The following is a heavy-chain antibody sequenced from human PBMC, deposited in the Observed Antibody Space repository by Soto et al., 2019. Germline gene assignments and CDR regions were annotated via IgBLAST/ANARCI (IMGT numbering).Heavy chain of an antibody. D-gene: IGHD2-15*01. V-gene: IGHV1-58*01. J-gene: IGHJ4*02. CDR3: AAAESIGNFDY. CDR1: GFTFTSSA. Sequence: SVKVSCKASGFTFTSSAVQWVRQARGQRLEWIGWIVVGSGNTNYAQKYQERVTITRDMSTSTAYMELSSLRSQDTAVYYCAAAESIGNFDYWGQGTLVPVSS. CDR2: IVVGSGNT.